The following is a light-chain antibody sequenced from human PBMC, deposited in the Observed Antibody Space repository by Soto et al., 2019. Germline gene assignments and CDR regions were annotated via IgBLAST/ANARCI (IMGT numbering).Light chain of an antibody. CDR2: QAS. CDR3: QHYNSYSQA. Sequence: DIQMTQSPSTLSGSVGDRVTITCRASQTISSWLAWYQQKPRKAPQLLIYQASTLKSGVPSRFSGSGSGTEFTLTISSLQPDDFATYYCQHYNSYSQAFGQGTKVELK. V-gene: IGKV1-5*03. CDR1: QTISSW. J-gene: IGKJ1*01.